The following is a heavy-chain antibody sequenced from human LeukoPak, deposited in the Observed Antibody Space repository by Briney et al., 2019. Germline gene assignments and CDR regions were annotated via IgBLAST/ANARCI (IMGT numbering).Heavy chain of an antibody. CDR2: ISWSTDRI. J-gene: IGHJ4*02. V-gene: IGHV3-9*01. CDR1: GFTFDDYA. CDR3: AKGPRALEHSTHRFDY. D-gene: IGHD1/OR15-1a*01. Sequence: GRSLRLSCAASGFTFDDYAMHWVRQAPGKGLEWVSGISWSTDRIGYADSVKGRFTISRDNSKNTLFLQMGSLRAEDTALYYCAKGPRALEHSTHRFDYWGQGTLVTVSS.